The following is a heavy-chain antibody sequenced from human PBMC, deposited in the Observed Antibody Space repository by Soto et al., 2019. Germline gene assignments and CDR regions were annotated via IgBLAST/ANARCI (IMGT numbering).Heavy chain of an antibody. CDR1: GFTFSSYA. V-gene: IGHV3-23*01. D-gene: IGHD6-13*01. CDR3: AKKGTLSGTGYFDH. CDR2: ISSSGDST. J-gene: IGHJ4*02. Sequence: PGGSLRLSCAVSGFTFSSYAMSWVRQAPGKELEWVSAISSSGDSTWYAGSVKGRFTISRDNSKNTLYLQMNSLRAEDTAVYFCAKKGTLSGTGYFDHWGQGTLVTVSS.